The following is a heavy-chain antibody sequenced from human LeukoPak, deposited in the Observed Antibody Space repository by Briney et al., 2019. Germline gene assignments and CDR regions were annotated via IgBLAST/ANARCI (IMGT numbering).Heavy chain of an antibody. J-gene: IGHJ4*02. CDR3: ARLGWATAPLDY. CDR2: ISSSSSYT. D-gene: IGHD5-12*01. CDR1: GFSVTNGW. Sequence: RAGGSLRLSCSASGFSVTNGWMSWVRQAPGKGLEWVSYISSSSSYTNYADSVKGRFTISRDNAKNSLYLQMNSLRAEDTAVYYCARLGWATAPLDYWGQGTLVTVSS. V-gene: IGHV3-11*06.